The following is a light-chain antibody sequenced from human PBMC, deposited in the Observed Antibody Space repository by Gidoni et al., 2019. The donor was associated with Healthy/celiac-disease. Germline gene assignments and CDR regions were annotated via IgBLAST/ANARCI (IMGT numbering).Light chain of an antibody. CDR3: QQYNSYSYT. V-gene: IGKV1-5*03. J-gene: IGKJ2*01. CDR2: KAS. CDR1: QCISSW. Sequence: DIQMTQSPSTLSASVGDRVTITCLASQCISSWLAWYQQKPGKAPKLLIYKASSLESGVPSRFSGSGSGTEFTLTISSLQPDDFATYYCQQYNSYSYTFGQGTKLEIK.